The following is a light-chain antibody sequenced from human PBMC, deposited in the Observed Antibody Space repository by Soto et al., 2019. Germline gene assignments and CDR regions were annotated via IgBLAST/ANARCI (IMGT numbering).Light chain of an antibody. V-gene: IGKV1-39*01. CDR2: DAS. CDR3: QQRYITLYS. J-gene: IGKJ2*03. CDR1: QSISNH. Sequence: DIQMTQSPSSLSASVGDRVTITCRASQSISNHLNWYQHKPGKAPKLLINDASSLQSGVPSRFSGSASGTDFPLTITSLQPEEFATYHFQQRYITLYSFGQGTSLEIK.